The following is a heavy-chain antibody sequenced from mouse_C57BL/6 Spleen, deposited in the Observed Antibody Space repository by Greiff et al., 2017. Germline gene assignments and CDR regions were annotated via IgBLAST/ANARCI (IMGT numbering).Heavy chain of an antibody. J-gene: IGHJ3*01. D-gene: IGHD2-4*01. V-gene: IGHV1-82*01. Sequence: QVQLQQSGPELVKPGASVKISCKASGYAFSSSWMNWVTQRPGKGLEWIGRIYPGDGDTNYNGKFKGKATLTADKSSSTAYMQLSSLTSEDSAVYFCARDYDGFAYWGQETLVTVSA. CDR1: GYAFSSSW. CDR3: ARDYDGFAY. CDR2: IYPGDGDT.